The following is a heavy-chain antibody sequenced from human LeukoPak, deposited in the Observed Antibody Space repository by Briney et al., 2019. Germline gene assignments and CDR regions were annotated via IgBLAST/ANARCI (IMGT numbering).Heavy chain of an antibody. CDR2: ISYDGSNK. D-gene: IGHD1-26*01. V-gene: IGHV3-30*03. CDR1: EFTVISAY. J-gene: IGHJ4*02. Sequence: GGSLRLSCEASEFTVISAYMNWVRQAPGKGLEWVAVISYDGSNKYYADSVKGRFTISRDNSKNTLYLQMNSLRAEDTAVYYCARAFRGSYYFDYGGQGPLVPVS. CDR3: ARAFRGSYYFDY.